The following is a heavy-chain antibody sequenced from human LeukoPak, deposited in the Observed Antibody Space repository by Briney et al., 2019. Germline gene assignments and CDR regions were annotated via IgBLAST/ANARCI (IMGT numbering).Heavy chain of an antibody. CDR2: IYSGGST. V-gene: IGHV3-53*01. J-gene: IGHJ6*02. D-gene: IGHD6-19*01. CDR1: GFTVSSNY. Sequence: GGSLRLSCAASGFTVSSNYMSWVRQAPGKGLEWVSVIYSGGSTYYADSVKGRFTTSRDNSKNTLYLQMNSLRAEDTAVYYCARISSGWYTYYYHGMDVWGQGTTVTVSS. CDR3: ARISSGWYTYYYHGMDV.